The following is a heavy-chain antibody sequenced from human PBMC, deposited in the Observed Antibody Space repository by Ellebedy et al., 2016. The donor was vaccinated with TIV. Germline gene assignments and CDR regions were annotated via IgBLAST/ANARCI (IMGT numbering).Heavy chain of an antibody. CDR3: AKDQVGGDGRWVYDI. V-gene: IGHV3-23*01. CDR2: INGRGGTT. D-gene: IGHD3-16*01. Sequence: PGGSLRLSCAASGFTFVSHAMTWVRQAHGPGLDWVSAINGRGGTTYYADSVQGRFTISRDNSENTMYLQMNSLRAEDTGTYYCAKDQVGGDGRWVYDIWGQGTMVTVSS. CDR1: GFTFVSHA. J-gene: IGHJ3*02.